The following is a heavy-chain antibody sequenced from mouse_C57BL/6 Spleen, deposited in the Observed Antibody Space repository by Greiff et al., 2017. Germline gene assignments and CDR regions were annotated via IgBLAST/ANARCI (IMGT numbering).Heavy chain of an antibody. CDR3: VRGYGKIDY. V-gene: IGHV10-1*01. J-gene: IGHJ2*01. CDR1: GFSFNTYA. D-gene: IGHD2-1*01. Sequence: EVQGVESGGGLVQPKGSLKLSCAASGFSFNTYAMNWVRQAPGKGLEWVARIRSKSNNYATYYADSVKDRFTISRDDSESMLYLQMNNLKTEDTAMYYCVRGYGKIDYWGQGTTLTVSS. CDR2: IRSKSNNYAT.